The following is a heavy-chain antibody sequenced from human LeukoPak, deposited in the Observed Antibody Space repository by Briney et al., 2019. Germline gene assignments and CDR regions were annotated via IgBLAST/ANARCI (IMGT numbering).Heavy chain of an antibody. V-gene: IGHV3-7*01. Sequence: GGSLRLSCEASGFTFTSYWMTWVRQAPGKGLEWLANINYDGSVKFYAAPVKGRFTISRDNARNSLYLQMSSLRVEDTAVYYCGTSLDAAINTGGQGILVTVSS. CDR3: GTSLDAAINT. D-gene: IGHD5-18*01. CDR2: INYDGSVK. CDR1: GFTFTSYW. J-gene: IGHJ4*02.